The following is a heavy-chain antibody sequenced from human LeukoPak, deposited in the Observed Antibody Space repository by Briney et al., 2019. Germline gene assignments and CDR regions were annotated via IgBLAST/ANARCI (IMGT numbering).Heavy chain of an antibody. CDR2: IFYSGTT. CDR3: ARGRGYGYGIGY. CDR1: GGSISSGGHY. Sequence: KASETLSLTCSVSGGSISSGGHYWSWVCQPPGKGLEWIGHIFYSGTTLYNPSLKTRVTISEDTSNNQYSLRLTSLTAADTAVYYCARGRGYGYGIGYWGQGTLVTVSS. V-gene: IGHV4-30-4*01. D-gene: IGHD5-18*01. J-gene: IGHJ4*02.